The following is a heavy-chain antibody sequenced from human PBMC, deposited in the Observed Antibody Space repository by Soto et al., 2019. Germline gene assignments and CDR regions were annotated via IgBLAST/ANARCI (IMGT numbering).Heavy chain of an antibody. V-gene: IGHV4-61*01. D-gene: IGHD7-27*01. Sequence: QVQLQESGPGQVKPSETLSLTCTVSGGSVSSGTYYYWSWIRQPAGKGLEWMGYIYRGSPNYNPSLESRVTISVDTSKTQFSLMLRSVTAADTAVYYCAREQGLGAGYFDLWGRGSLVTVSS. CDR1: GGSVSSGTYY. CDR3: AREQGLGAGYFDL. J-gene: IGHJ2*01. CDR2: IYRGSP.